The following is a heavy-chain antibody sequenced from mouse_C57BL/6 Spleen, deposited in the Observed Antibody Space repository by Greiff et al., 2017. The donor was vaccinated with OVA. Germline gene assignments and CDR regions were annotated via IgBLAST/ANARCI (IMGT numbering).Heavy chain of an antibody. V-gene: IGHV1-61*01. Sequence: VQLQQPGAELVRPGSSVKLSCKASGYTFTSYWMDWVKQRPGQGLEWIGNIYPSDSETHYNQKFKDKATLTVDKSSSTAYMQLSSLTSEDSAVYYCASGAFGGSSRAWFAYWGQGTLVTVSA. D-gene: IGHD1-1*01. CDR3: ASGAFGGSSRAWFAY. CDR2: IYPSDSET. J-gene: IGHJ3*01. CDR1: GYTFTSYW.